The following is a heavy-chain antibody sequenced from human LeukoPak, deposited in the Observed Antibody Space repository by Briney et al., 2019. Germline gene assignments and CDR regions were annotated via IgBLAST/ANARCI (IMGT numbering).Heavy chain of an antibody. CDR1: GFTFSSYG. CDR2: IYYDGSQR. Sequence: PGGSLRLSCVASGFTFSSYGMHWVRQAPGKGPEWVALIYYDGSQRKYVDSVKGRFTISRDNSKNTVYLEINNLRAEDTAVYYCARDLSYFDYWGQGTLVTVSS. CDR3: ARDLSYFDY. J-gene: IGHJ4*02. V-gene: IGHV3-33*01.